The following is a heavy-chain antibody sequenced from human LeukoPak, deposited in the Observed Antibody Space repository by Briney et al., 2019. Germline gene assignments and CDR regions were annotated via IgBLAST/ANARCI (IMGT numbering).Heavy chain of an antibody. CDR3: ARVVRRKYCSSTSCYGEFDY. Sequence: SVKVSCKASGGTFSSYAVSWVRQAPGQGLEWMGEIIPIFGTANYAQKFQGRVTITADESTSTAYMELSSLRSEDTAVYYCARVVRRKYCSSTSCYGEFDYWGQGTLVTVSS. V-gene: IGHV1-69*13. J-gene: IGHJ4*02. CDR2: IIPIFGTA. D-gene: IGHD2-2*01. CDR1: GGTFSSYA.